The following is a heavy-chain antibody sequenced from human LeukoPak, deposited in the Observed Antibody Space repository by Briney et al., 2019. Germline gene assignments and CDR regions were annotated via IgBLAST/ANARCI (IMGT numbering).Heavy chain of an antibody. V-gene: IGHV3-23*01. CDR1: GFTFSNYA. J-gene: IGHJ4*02. CDR3: AKNKVGVASPGY. CDR2: ISGSGGTT. D-gene: IGHD5-24*01. Sequence: GGSLRLSCAASGFTFSNYAMSWVRQAPGKGLEWVSSISGSGGTTYYADSVKGRTTISRDNSKNTLYLQMNSLRAEDTAVYYCAKNKVGVASPGYWGQGTLVTVSS.